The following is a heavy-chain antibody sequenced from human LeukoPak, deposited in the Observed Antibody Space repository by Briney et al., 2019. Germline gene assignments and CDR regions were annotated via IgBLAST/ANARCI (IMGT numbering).Heavy chain of an antibody. J-gene: IGHJ4*02. D-gene: IGHD3-10*01. Sequence: GGSLRLSCAASGFTFSSYSMNWVRQAPGKGLEWVSSISSSSSYIYYADSVKGRFTISRDNAKNSLYLQMNSLRAEDTAVYYCARDTVVRGVAAGFDYWGQGTLVTGSS. CDR2: ISSSSSYI. CDR3: ARDTVVRGVAAGFDY. CDR1: GFTFSSYS. V-gene: IGHV3-21*01.